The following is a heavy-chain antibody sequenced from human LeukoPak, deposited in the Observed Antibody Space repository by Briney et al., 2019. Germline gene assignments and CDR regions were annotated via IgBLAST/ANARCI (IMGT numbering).Heavy chain of an antibody. V-gene: IGHV4-39*02. J-gene: IGHJ3*02. CDR1: GDSISSSNSY. Sequence: SETLSLTCTVSGDSISSSNSYWGWIRQPPGKGLEWIGSIYYSGNTYYNASLKSRVTISVDTSKNQFSLKLTSVTAADTAVYYCARDHHRRHYDSQARDTFDIWGQGTMVTVSS. CDR3: ARDHHRRHYDSQARDTFDI. D-gene: IGHD3-22*01. CDR2: IYYSGNT.